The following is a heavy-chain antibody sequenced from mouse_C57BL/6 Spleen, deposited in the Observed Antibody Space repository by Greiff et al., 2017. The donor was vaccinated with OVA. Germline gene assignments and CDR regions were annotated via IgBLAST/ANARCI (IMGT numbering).Heavy chain of an antibody. Sequence: VQLQQSGPELVKPGASVKISCKASGYSFTGYYMNWVKQSPEKSLEWIGEINPSTGGTTYNQKFKAKATLTVDKSSSTAYMQLKSLTSEDSAVYYCARVDYSKGYYAMDYWGQGTSVTVSS. CDR3: ARVDYSKGYYAMDY. J-gene: IGHJ4*01. CDR2: INPSTGGT. D-gene: IGHD2-5*01. CDR1: GYSFTGYY. V-gene: IGHV1-42*01.